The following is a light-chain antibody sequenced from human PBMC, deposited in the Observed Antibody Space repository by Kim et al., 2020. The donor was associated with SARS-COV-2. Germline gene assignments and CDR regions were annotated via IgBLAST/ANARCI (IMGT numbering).Light chain of an antibody. J-gene: IGLJ2*01. CDR2: DVS. CDR1: STDVGGYNS. CDR3: SSYTGTTTSVL. Sequence: QSITIPCAGTSTDVGGYNSVSWYQQHPAKAPKLMIYDVSNRPSGVSNRFSGSKSDNTASLTISGLQAEDEADYFCSSYTGTTTSVLFGGGTKVTVL. V-gene: IGLV2-14*03.